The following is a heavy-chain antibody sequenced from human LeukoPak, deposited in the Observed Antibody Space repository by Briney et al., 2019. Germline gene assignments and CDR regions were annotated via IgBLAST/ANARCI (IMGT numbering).Heavy chain of an antibody. J-gene: IGHJ5*02. CDR2: ICYSRRTT. V-gene: IGHV3-48*03. CDR1: GFTFTNFE. Sequence: PGGSLRLSCAASGFTFTNFEMNWVRQAPGKGLEWVSYICYSRRTTSYADSVKGRFTIPRDNAKNSLYLQMKSLRAEDTAVYYCARAGPPAFDPWGQGTLVTVSS. CDR3: ARAGPPAFDP.